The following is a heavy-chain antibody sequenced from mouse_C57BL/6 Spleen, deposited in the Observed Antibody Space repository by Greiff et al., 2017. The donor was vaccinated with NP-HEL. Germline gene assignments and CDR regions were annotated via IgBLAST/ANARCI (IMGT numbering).Heavy chain of an antibody. CDR1: GYTFTDYY. CDR3: ARRGYYSGGFAY. J-gene: IGHJ3*01. D-gene: IGHD2-12*01. V-gene: IGHV1-76*01. Sequence: QVQLKQSGAELVRPGASVKLSCKASGYTFTDYYINWVKQRPGQGLEWIARIYPGSGNTYYNEKFKGKATLTAEKSSSTAYMQLSSLTSEDSAVYFCARRGYYSGGFAYWGQGTLVTVSA. CDR2: IYPGSGNT.